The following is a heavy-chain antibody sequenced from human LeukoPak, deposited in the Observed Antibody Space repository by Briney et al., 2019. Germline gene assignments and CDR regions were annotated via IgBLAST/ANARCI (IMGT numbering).Heavy chain of an antibody. V-gene: IGHV3-11*06. CDR1: GFTFSDYY. D-gene: IGHD2-2*01. CDR2: ISSSSSYT. Sequence: GGSLRLSCAASGFTFSDYYMSWIRQAPGKGLEWVSYISSSSSYTNYADSVKGRFTISRDNDKNSLYLQMNSLRAEDTAVYYCAREGYCSSTSCYDGAFDIWGQGTMVTVSS. CDR3: AREGYCSSTSCYDGAFDI. J-gene: IGHJ3*02.